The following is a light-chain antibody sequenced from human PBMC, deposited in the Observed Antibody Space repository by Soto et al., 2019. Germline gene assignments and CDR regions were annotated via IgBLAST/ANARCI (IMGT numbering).Light chain of an antibody. Sequence: EIVMTQSPAALSVSQGERATLSCRASQSISSNLAWYQQKPGQAPRLLIYGASTRATAIPARFSGSGSGTEFTLTISSLQSEDFAVYYCQQYNNWPITFGQGTRLEIK. CDR1: QSISSN. V-gene: IGKV3-15*01. J-gene: IGKJ5*01. CDR3: QQYNNWPIT. CDR2: GAS.